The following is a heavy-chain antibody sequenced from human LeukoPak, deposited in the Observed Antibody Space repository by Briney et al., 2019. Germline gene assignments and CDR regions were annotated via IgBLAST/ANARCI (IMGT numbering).Heavy chain of an antibody. D-gene: IGHD2-15*01. Sequence: PSETLFLTCSVSGDSISSFYWSWIRQPAGKGLEWIGRIYTSGSTNYNPSLKSRVTISVDTSKNQFSLKLSSVTAADTAVYYCARARIVVVVAATPKEFDYWGQGTLVTVSS. J-gene: IGHJ4*02. CDR3: ARARIVVVVAATPKEFDY. V-gene: IGHV4-4*07. CDR2: IYTSGST. CDR1: GDSISSFY.